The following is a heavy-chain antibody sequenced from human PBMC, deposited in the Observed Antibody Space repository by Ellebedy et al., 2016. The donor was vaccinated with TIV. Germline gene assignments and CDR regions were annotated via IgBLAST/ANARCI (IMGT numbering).Heavy chain of an antibody. CDR1: GFTFSSYW. Sequence: GESLKISXAASGFTFSSYWMSWVRQAPGKGLEWVANIKQDGSEKYYVDSVKGRFTISRDNAKNSLYLQMNSLRAEDTAVYYCARDTGDDFWSGYVRLGMDVWGQGTTVTVSS. J-gene: IGHJ6*02. CDR2: IKQDGSEK. D-gene: IGHD3-3*01. V-gene: IGHV3-7*03. CDR3: ARDTGDDFWSGYVRLGMDV.